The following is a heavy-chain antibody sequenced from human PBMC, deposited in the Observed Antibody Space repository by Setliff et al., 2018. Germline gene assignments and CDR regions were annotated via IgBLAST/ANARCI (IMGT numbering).Heavy chain of an antibody. CDR1: GGPLSGFS. CDR3: VTNFCKLPQLGIYGYFDY. V-gene: IGHV4-59*04. J-gene: IGHJ4*02. D-gene: IGHD7-27*01. Sequence: SETLSLTCTVYGGPLSGFSWNWIRQSPGGGLEWIGNIYYTGTTFYNPSLKSRVTMSVDSSKNQFSLKLTSVTAADTAVYYCVTNFCKLPQLGIYGYFDYWGQGALVTVSS. CDR2: IYYTGTT.